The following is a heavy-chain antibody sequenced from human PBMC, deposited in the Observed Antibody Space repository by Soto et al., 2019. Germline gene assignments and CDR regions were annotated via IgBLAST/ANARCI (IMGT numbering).Heavy chain of an antibody. D-gene: IGHD1-26*01. J-gene: IGHJ3*02. V-gene: IGHV3-9*01. CDR1: GFTFDDYA. CDR3: AKCRSGSPDAFDI. CDR2: ISWNSGSI. Sequence: DVQLVESGGGLVQPGRSLRLSCAASGFTFDDYAMHWVRQAPGKGLEWVSGISWNSGSIGYADSVKGRFTISRDNAKNSLYLQMNSLRAEDTALYYCAKCRSGSPDAFDIWGQGTMVTVSS.